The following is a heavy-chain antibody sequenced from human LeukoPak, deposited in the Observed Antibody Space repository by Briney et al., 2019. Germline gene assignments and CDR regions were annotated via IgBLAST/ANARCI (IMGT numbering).Heavy chain of an antibody. CDR1: GFTFSLYS. CDR2: ISSGSDYI. V-gene: IGHV3-21*01. J-gene: IGHJ5*01. CDR3: ARGGRRFDS. D-gene: IGHD2-15*01. Sequence: GGSLRLSCAASGFTFSLYSVNWVRQAPGKGLEWVSSISSGSDYIFYGDSLKGRFSISRDNAKNSLYLQMNSLRAEDTAVYYCARGGRRFDSWGQGTLVSVSS.